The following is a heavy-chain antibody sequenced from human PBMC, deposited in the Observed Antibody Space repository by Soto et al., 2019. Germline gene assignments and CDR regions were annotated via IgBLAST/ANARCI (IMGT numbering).Heavy chain of an antibody. J-gene: IGHJ4*02. Sequence: PSETLSLTCTVTGDSVNSYYWSWMRQPPGKGLECMGYVYYSGSTNYNPSLKSRVTISVDTSKNQISLQASDTAIYYCARLPPPTYCSGSTCSGYWGQGTLVTVSS. D-gene: IGHD2-15*01. CDR2: VYYSGST. V-gene: IGHV4-59*02. CDR1: GDSVNSYY. CDR3: ARLPPPTYCSGSTCSGY.